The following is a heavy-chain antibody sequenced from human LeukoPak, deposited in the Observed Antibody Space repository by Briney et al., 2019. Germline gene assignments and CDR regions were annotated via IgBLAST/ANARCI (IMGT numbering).Heavy chain of an antibody. V-gene: IGHV3-30*18. CDR3: AKDVRRYYDSSGPLDY. CDR1: GFTFSSYG. D-gene: IGHD3-22*01. J-gene: IGHJ4*02. Sequence: GGSLRLSCAASGFTFSSYGMHWVRQAPGKGLEWVAVISYDGSNKYYADSVKGRFTISRDNSKNTLYLQMNSLRAEDTAVYYCAKDVRRYYDSSGPLDYWGQGTLVTVSS. CDR2: ISYDGSNK.